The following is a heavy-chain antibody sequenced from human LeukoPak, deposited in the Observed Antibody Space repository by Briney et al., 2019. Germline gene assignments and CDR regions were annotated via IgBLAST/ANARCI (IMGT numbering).Heavy chain of an antibody. CDR1: GYTFTSYD. J-gene: IGHJ5*02. CDR2: MNPNSGNT. CDR3: ASRGHDYSNYNWFDP. D-gene: IGHD4-11*01. Sequence: ASVKVSCKASGYTFTSYDINWVRQATGQGLEWMGWMNPNSGNTGYAQKFQGRVTITADESTSTAYMELSSLRSEDTAVYYCASRGHDYSNYNWFDPWGQGTLVTVSS. V-gene: IGHV1-8*01.